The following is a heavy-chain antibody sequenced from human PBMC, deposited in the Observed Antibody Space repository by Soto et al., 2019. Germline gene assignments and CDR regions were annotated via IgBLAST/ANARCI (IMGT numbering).Heavy chain of an antibody. J-gene: IGHJ4*02. V-gene: IGHV3-23*01. D-gene: IGHD6-6*01. CDR3: AKPSVAARHYFDH. CDR2: ISSSGGST. CDR1: GFTFSSYA. Sequence: GGSLRLSCAASGFTFSSYAMSWVRQAPGKGLEWVSAISSSGGSTYYADSVKGRFTISRDNSKNTLYLQMNSLRAEDTAVYFCAKPSVAARHYFDHWGQGTQVTVSS.